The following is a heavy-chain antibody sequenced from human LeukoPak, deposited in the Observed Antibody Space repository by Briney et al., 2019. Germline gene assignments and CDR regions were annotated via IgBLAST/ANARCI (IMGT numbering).Heavy chain of an antibody. J-gene: IGHJ6*02. CDR1: GFTFSSYS. V-gene: IGHV3-21*01. CDR3: ARDGHYGSGSYLYGMDV. Sequence: GGSLRLSCAASGFTFSSYSMNWVRQAPGKGLEWVSSISSSSSYIYYVDSVKGRFTISRDNAKNSLYLQMNSLRAEDTAVYYCARDGHYGSGSYLYGMDVWGQGTTVTVSS. D-gene: IGHD3-10*01. CDR2: ISSSSSYI.